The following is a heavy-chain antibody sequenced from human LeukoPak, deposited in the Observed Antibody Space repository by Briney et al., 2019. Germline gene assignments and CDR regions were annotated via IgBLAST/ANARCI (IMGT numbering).Heavy chain of an antibody. V-gene: IGHV1-69*06. D-gene: IGHD3-10*01. Sequence: SVKVSCKASGGTFSSYAISWVRQAPGQGLEWMGGIIPIFGTANYAQKFQGRVTITADKSTSTVYMELRSLRSDDTAVYYCARTSHRGADAFDIWGQGTLVTVSS. CDR2: IIPIFGTA. CDR3: ARTSHRGADAFDI. J-gene: IGHJ3*02. CDR1: GGTFSSYA.